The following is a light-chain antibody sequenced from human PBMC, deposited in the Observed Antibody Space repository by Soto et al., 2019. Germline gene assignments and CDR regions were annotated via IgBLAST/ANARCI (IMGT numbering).Light chain of an antibody. CDR3: AAWDDSLNGGYVV. Sequence: QSVLTQPPSASGTPGQRVTISCSGSSCNIGSNTVNWYQQLPGTAPKLLIYSNNQRPSGVPDRFSGSKSGTSASLAISGLQSEDEADYYCAAWDDSLNGGYVVFGGGTKLTVL. J-gene: IGLJ2*01. CDR1: SCNIGSNT. V-gene: IGLV1-44*01. CDR2: SNN.